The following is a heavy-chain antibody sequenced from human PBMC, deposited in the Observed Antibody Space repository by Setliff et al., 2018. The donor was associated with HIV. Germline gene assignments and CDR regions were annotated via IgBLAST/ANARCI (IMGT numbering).Heavy chain of an antibody. CDR2: INSDGSST. CDR3: AKDLGSYDSSGYPVGDFDY. Sequence: GGSLRLSCAASGFTFSGYWMHWVRQAPGKGLVWVSRINSDGSSTTYADSVKGRFTISRDNSKNTLYLQMNSLRAEDTAVYYCAKDLGSYDSSGYPVGDFDYWGQGTLVTVSS. V-gene: IGHV3-74*01. J-gene: IGHJ4*02. CDR1: GFTFSGYW. D-gene: IGHD3-22*01.